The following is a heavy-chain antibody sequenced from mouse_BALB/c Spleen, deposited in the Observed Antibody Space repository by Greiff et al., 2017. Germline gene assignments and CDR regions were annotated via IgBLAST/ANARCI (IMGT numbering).Heavy chain of an antibody. CDR2: IYPGSGST. J-gene: IGHJ2*01. CDR1: GYNFTSYW. V-gene: IGHV1-55*01. CDR3: ARTPPGMILDY. D-gene: IGHD2-4*01. Sequence: QVQLKQPGAELVKPGTSVKLSCKASGYNFTSYWINWVKLRPGQGLEWIGDIYPGSGSTNYNEKFKSKATLTVDTSSSTAYMQLSSLASEDSALYYCARTPPGMILDYWGQGTTLTVSS.